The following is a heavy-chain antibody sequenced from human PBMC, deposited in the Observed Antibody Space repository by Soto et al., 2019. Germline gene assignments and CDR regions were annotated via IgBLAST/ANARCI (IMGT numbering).Heavy chain of an antibody. V-gene: IGHV1-69*06. J-gene: IGHJ4*02. CDR1: GSRFSNYV. D-gene: IGHD2-2*02. CDR2: IIPIFNST. Sequence: SVKVSCKVSGSRFSNYVISWVRQAPGHGLEWLGRIIPIFNSTKYAQNFQGRVTITADKSTSTASLELSSLRSDDTAVYYCAREGRGKKAGYNGLVSLGYWGQGTLVTVS. CDR3: AREGRGKKAGYNGLVSLGY.